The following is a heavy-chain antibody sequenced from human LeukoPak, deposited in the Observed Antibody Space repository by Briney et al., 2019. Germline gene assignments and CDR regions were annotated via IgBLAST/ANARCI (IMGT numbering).Heavy chain of an antibody. V-gene: IGHV4-34*01. CDR1: GGPFRGYS. CDR3: ARGSSSAFQDFCCGYGFCAY. J-gene: IGHJ4*02. Sequence: SETLSPTCAVFGGPFRGYSWTGIRQPPGKGLSWFGAFIQSGSTNYTPSHKSRVTPSLDTSKNKFSIYQSTATAPNTTLYNSARGSSSAFQDFCCGYGFCAYWGQGTLVTVSS. D-gene: IGHD3-3*01. CDR2: FIQSGST.